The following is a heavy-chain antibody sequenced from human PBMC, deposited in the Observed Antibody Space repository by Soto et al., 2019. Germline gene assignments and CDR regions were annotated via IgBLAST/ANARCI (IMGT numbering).Heavy chain of an antibody. CDR3: AVPNDYWNGYGPFDY. V-gene: IGHV4-31*11. CDR1: GRSISSVGYY. Sequence: QVQLQASGPGLVKPSQTLSLTCAVSGRSISSVGYYWSWVRKHPGKGLEWIGSISYTGNTYYTPSLENRLSISLDASENRFYLRLNSVTAADTAIYYCAVPNDYWNGYGPFDYWGQGSLVTVSS. CDR2: ISYTGNT. D-gene: IGHD3-3*01. J-gene: IGHJ4*02.